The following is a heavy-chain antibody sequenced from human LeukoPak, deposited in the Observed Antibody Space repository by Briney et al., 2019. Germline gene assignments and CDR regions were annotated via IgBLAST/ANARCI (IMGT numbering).Heavy chain of an antibody. V-gene: IGHV4-39*01. J-gene: IGHJ4*02. CDR2: IYYSGNT. CDR3: TRQTGSGLFILP. CDR1: GVSISSSNFY. Sequence: SGTLSLTCTVSGVSISSSNFYWGWIRQPPGKGLEWIGSIYYSGNTYYNASLKSQVSISIDTSKNQFSLRLTSVTAADTAVYYCTRQTGSGLFILPGGQGTLVTVSS. D-gene: IGHD3/OR15-3a*01.